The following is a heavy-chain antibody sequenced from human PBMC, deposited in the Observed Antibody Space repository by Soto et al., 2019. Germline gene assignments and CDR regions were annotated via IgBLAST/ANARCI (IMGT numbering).Heavy chain of an antibody. CDR2: INAYNGNT. J-gene: IGHJ4*02. CDR3: GRYYKRGEFADY. D-gene: IGHD3-10*01. Sequence: QVQLVQSGAEVKKPGASVKVSCKASGYTFTSYGLSWVRQAPGQGLEWMGWINAYNGNTNYAQQLQGRVTMTTDTPTSTAYMELRSLRSDDTAVYYCGRYYKRGEFADYWGQGTLVTVSS. V-gene: IGHV1-18*01. CDR1: GYTFTSYG.